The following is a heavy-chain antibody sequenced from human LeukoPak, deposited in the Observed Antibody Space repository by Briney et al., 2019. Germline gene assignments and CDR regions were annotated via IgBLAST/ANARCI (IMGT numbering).Heavy chain of an antibody. D-gene: IGHD4-17*01. CDR2: IYYSGST. CDR1: GGSISSYD. J-gene: IGHJ4*02. Sequence: SETLSLTCTISGGSISSYDWSWIRQPRGKGLEWIEYIYYSGSTNYNPSLKSRVTISVDTSKNQFSLKLSSVTAADTAVYYCARVIGDPSSYWGQGTLVTVSS. V-gene: IGHV4-59*01. CDR3: ARVIGDPSSY.